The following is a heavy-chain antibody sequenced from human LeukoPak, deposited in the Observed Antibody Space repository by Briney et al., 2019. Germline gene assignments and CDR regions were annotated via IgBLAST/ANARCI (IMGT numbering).Heavy chain of an antibody. J-gene: IGHJ4*02. CDR1: GGSITRSRYH. CDR2: IYYSGST. CDR3: ARQGGYYYGSGGPDY. Sequence: PSETLSLTCNVSGGSITRSRYHWSWIRQPPGKGLEWIGYIYYSGSTNYNPSLKSRVTISVDTSKNQFSLKLSSVTAADTAVYYCARQGGYYYGSGGPDYWGQGTLVTVSS. D-gene: IGHD3-10*01. V-gene: IGHV4-61*05.